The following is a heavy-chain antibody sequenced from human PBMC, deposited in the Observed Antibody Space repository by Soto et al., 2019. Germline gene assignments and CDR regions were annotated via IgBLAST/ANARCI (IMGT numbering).Heavy chain of an antibody. D-gene: IGHD3-10*01. CDR2: ISAYNGNT. V-gene: IGHV1-18*01. J-gene: IGHJ6*03. Sequence: ASVKVSCKASGYTFTSYGISWVRQAPGQGLEWMGWISAYNGNTNYAQKLQGRVTMTTDTSTSTAYMELRSLRSDDTAVYYCARWFGELTYYYYYMDAWGKGTTVTVSS. CDR1: GYTFTSYG. CDR3: ARWFGELTYYYYYMDA.